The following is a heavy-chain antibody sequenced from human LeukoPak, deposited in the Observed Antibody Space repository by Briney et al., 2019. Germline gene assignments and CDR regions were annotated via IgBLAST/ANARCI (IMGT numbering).Heavy chain of an antibody. J-gene: IGHJ6*02. D-gene: IGHD5-18*01. V-gene: IGHV3-53*05. CDR1: VISVGSNY. Sequence: GFLRLSCVASVISVGSNYMSWVRQAPGKGLEWVSVIYSGGATLYADSVKGRFTISRDNSKNTLFLQMNSLRSEDSAVYYCARERGNSLFGMDVWGPGTTVIVS. CDR3: ARERGNSLFGMDV. CDR2: IYSGGAT.